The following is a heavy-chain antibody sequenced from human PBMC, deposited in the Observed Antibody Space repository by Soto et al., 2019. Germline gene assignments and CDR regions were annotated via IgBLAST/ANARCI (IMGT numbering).Heavy chain of an antibody. D-gene: IGHD3-9*01. CDR1: GFTVGSND. CDR3: ARDSMTGLNWFDP. Sequence: GGSLRLSCAASGFTVGSNDMSWVRQAPGKGLEWVSYISSSSSTIYYADSVKGRFTISRDNAKNSLYLQMNSLRAEDTAVYYCARDSMTGLNWFDPWGQGTLVTVSS. V-gene: IGHV3-48*01. J-gene: IGHJ5*02. CDR2: ISSSSSTI.